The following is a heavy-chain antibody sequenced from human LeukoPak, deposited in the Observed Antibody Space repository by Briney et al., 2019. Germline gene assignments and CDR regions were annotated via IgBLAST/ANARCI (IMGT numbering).Heavy chain of an antibody. CDR3: ARLGSEFLSFDP. V-gene: IGHV3-48*03. CDR1: GFTFSSYE. CDR2: ISSSGSTI. Sequence: TGGSLRLSCAASGFTFSSYEMNWVRQAPGKGLEWVSYISSSGSTIYYADSAKGRFTISRDNAKNSLYLQMNSLRAEDTAVYYCARLGSEFLSFDPWGQGTLVTVSS. J-gene: IGHJ5*02. D-gene: IGHD3-16*01.